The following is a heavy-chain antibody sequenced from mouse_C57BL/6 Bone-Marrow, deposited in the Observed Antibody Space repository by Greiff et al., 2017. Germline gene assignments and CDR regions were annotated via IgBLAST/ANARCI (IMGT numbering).Heavy chain of an antibody. D-gene: IGHD1-1*01. CDR2: IRLESDNYAT. V-gene: IGHV6-3*01. CDR1: GFTFSNYW. CDR3: TPLYEPYFDY. J-gene: IGHJ2*01. Sequence: EVKLEESGGGLVQPGGSMKLSCVASGFTFSNYWMNWVRQSPEKGLEWVAQIRLESDNYATHYAVSVKGRFTISRDDSKSSVYLQMNNLRAEVTGIYYCTPLYEPYFDYWGQGTTLTVSS.